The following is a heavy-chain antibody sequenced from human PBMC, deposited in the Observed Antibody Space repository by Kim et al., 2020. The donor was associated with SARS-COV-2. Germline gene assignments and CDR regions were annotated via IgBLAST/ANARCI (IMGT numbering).Heavy chain of an antibody. CDR2: GIT. Sequence: GITYYGDSVKGRFTISRDNSENTLSLQMNSLRPDDTAVYYCARLTNYYFDLWGQGTLVTVSS. J-gene: IGHJ4*02. D-gene: IGHD4-4*01. CDR3: ARLTNYYFDL. V-gene: IGHV3-53*05.